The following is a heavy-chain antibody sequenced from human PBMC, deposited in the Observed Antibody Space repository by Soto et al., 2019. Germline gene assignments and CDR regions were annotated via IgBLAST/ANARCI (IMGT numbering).Heavy chain of an antibody. CDR1: GGSISSYY. D-gene: IGHD2-15*01. CDR2: IYYSGST. J-gene: IGHJ6*02. Sequence: SEALSLTCTVSGGSISSYYWSWIRQPPGKGLEWIGYIYYSGSTNYNPSLKSRVTISVDTSKNQFSLKLSSVTAADTAVYYCARDLGYCSGGSCYPLGYYGMDVWGQGTTVTVSS. V-gene: IGHV4-59*01. CDR3: ARDLGYCSGGSCYPLGYYGMDV.